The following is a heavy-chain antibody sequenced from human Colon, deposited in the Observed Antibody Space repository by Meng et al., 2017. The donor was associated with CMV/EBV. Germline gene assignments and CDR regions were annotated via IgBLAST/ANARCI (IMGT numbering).Heavy chain of an antibody. CDR1: GFPFSTYA. J-gene: IGHJ4*02. V-gene: IGHV3-21*01. Sequence: SGFPFSTYALHWVRQAPGKGLEWVASISRVETYIYYTDSVKGRFTISRDNGRNSLYLEMNSLRAEDTAVYYCARDRQSWNDIYYFDSWGLGTLVTVSS. CDR2: ISRVETYI. D-gene: IGHD1-1*01. CDR3: ARDRQSWNDIYYFDS.